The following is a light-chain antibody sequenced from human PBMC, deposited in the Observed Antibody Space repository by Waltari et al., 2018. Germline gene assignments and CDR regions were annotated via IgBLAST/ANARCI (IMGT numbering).Light chain of an antibody. CDR2: EVS. Sequence: QSALTQPASVSGSPGQSITISCTGTTSDVGCYNLVFWYQQHPGKAPKLMIYEVSKRPSGVSNRFSGSKSGNTASLTISGLQAEDEADYYCCSYAGSNTLGVFGGGTKLTVL. CDR3: CSYAGSNTLGV. CDR1: TSDVGCYNL. J-gene: IGLJ3*02. V-gene: IGLV2-23*02.